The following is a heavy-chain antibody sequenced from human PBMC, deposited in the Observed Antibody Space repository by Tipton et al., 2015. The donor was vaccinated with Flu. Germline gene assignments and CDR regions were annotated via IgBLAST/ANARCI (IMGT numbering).Heavy chain of an antibody. Sequence: TLSLTCAVSGGSFTHYYWSWIRQPPGKGLEWIGEINHSRTTNYNPSLKSRVTISVDTSKNQFSLKLSSVTAADTAVYYCARGEGYNFDYWGQGTLVTVSS. V-gene: IGHV4-34*01. CDR2: INHSRTT. CDR3: ARGEGYNFDY. J-gene: IGHJ4*02. CDR1: GGSFTHYY. D-gene: IGHD5-24*01.